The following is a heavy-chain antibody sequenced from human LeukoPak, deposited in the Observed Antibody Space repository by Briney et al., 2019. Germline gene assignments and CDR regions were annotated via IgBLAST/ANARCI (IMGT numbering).Heavy chain of an antibody. Sequence: ASVKVSCTASGYTFTSHFMHWVRQAPGQGLEWMGIINPRGGSTSYTQKFQGRVTMTRDTSTSTVYMELSSLRSEDTAVYYCARGDRIYDSSGADAFDIWGQGTMVTVSS. D-gene: IGHD3-22*01. V-gene: IGHV1-46*01. J-gene: IGHJ3*02. CDR3: ARGDRIYDSSGADAFDI. CDR1: GYTFTSHF. CDR2: INPRGGST.